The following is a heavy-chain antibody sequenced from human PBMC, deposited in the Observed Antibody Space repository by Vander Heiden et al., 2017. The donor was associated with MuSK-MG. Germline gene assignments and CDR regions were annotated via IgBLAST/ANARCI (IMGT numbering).Heavy chain of an antibody. Sequence: EVQPVESGGGLVKPGGSLRLSCAAFGFPFSSYSMNWVRQAPGKGLEWVSSISSSSSYIYYADSVKGRFTISRDNAKNSLYLQMNSLRAEDTAVYYCARGLRAHDAFDIWGQGTMVTVSS. V-gene: IGHV3-21*01. J-gene: IGHJ3*02. CDR3: ARGLRAHDAFDI. CDR2: ISSSSSYI. CDR1: GFPFSSYS.